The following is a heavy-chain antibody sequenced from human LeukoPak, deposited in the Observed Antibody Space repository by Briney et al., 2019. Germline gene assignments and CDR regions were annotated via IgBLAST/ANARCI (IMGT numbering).Heavy chain of an antibody. J-gene: IGHJ4*02. Sequence: ASVKVSCKASGYTFTGYYIHWVRQAPGKGLEWMGWINPNSGGTNSAQKFQGRVTMTRDTSISTAYMELGRLRSDDTAVYYCAPGDRTGTTSGVSGMALYYFDYWGQGTLVTVSS. V-gene: IGHV1-2*02. CDR2: INPNSGGT. D-gene: IGHD1-1*01. CDR1: GYTFTGYY. CDR3: APGDRTGTTSGVSGMALYYFDY.